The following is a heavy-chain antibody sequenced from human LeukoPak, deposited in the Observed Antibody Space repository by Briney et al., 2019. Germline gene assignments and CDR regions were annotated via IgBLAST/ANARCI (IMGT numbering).Heavy chain of an antibody. D-gene: IGHD3-22*01. CDR2: MNPNSGNT. V-gene: IGHV1-8*01. J-gene: IGHJ4*02. CDR3: ARDLPNNNVYYYYVN. Sequence: GASVKVSCKASGYTFTSYDIDWVRQATGQGLEWMGWMNPNSGNTGYAQKFQGRVTMTRNTSISTAYMELSSLRSEDTAVYYCARDLPNNNVYYYYVNWGQGTLVTVSS. CDR1: GYTFTSYD.